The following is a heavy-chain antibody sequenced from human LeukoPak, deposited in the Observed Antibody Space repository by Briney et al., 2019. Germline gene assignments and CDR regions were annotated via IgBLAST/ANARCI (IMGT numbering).Heavy chain of an antibody. CDR2: ISYDGSNK. CDR1: GFTFNNYG. CDR3: AKLAIWGGPFYYDSRGLDAFDI. D-gene: IGHD3-22*01. Sequence: VQPGRSLRLSCAASGFTFNNYGMHWVRQAPGKGLEWVAVISYDGSNKYYADSVKGRFTISRDNSKSTLYLQMNSLRAEDTAVYYCAKLAIWGGPFYYDSRGLDAFDIWGQGTMVTVSS. J-gene: IGHJ3*02. V-gene: IGHV3-30*18.